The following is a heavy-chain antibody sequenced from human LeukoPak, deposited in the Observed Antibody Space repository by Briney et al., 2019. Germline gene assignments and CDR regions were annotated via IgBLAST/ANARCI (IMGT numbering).Heavy chain of an antibody. J-gene: IGHJ5*02. V-gene: IGHV4-59*11. Sequence: SETLSLTCTVSAGSISSHYWSWIRQPPGKGLEWNGYIYYSGSTNYTPSLKSRVTISGDTSKNQFSPKLSSVTAADTAVYYCARDIGEYNCFDPWGQGTLVTVSS. CDR2: IYYSGST. D-gene: IGHD3-3*01. CDR3: ARDIGEYNCFDP. CDR1: AGSISSHY.